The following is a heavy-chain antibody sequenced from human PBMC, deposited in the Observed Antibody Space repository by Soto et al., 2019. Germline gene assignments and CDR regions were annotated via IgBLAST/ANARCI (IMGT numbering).Heavy chain of an antibody. J-gene: IGHJ4*02. CDR2: ISYDGSNK. CDR3: AKDGDTAMVKLDY. Sequence: PGGSLRPSCAASGFTLSSYGMHWVRQAPGKGLEWVAVISYDGSNKYYADSVKGRFTISRDNSKNTLYLQMNSLRAEDTAVYYCAKDGDTAMVKLDYWGQGTLVTVSS. CDR1: GFTLSSYG. D-gene: IGHD5-18*01. V-gene: IGHV3-30*18.